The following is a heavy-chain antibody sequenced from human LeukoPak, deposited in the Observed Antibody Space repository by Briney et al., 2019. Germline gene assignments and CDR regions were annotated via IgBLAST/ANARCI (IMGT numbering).Heavy chain of an antibody. CDR3: ARVARDSSCYYHLDY. V-gene: IGHV3-66*01. CDR2: IYSDGSI. J-gene: IGHJ4*02. CDR1: GFTVSSNY. Sequence: PGGSLRLSCAASGFTVSSNYMSWVRQAPGRGLEWVSVIYSDGSIHCEESAKGRLTISTANNTKTLHIQINSLRAEDTAVYYCARVARDSSCYYHLDYWGQGTLVTVSS. D-gene: IGHD3-22*01.